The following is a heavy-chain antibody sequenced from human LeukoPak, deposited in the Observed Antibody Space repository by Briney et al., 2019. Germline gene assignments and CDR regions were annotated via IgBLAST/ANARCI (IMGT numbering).Heavy chain of an antibody. J-gene: IGHJ4*02. V-gene: IGHV4-59*12. CDR3: ARVDSSGYYHDY. CDR2: IYYSGDT. CDR1: VGSISNYY. Sequence: PSETLSLTCTVSVGSISNYYWSWIRQPPGKRLEWIGYIYYSGDTNYNPSLKSRVTMSVDTSKNQFSLKLSSVTAADTAVYYCARVDSSGYYHDYWGQGTLVTVSS. D-gene: IGHD3-22*01.